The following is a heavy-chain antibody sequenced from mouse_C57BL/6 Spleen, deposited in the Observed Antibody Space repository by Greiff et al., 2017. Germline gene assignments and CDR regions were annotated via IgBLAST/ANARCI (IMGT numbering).Heavy chain of an antibody. CDR2: IRLKSDNYAT. J-gene: IGHJ3*01. V-gene: IGHV6-3*01. CDR3: TRDYDLFAY. CDR1: GFTFSNYW. D-gene: IGHD2-4*01. Sequence: EVHLVESGGGLVQPGGSMKLSCVASGFTFSNYWMNWVRQSPEKGLEWVAQIRLKSDNYATHYAESVKGRFTISRDDSKSSVYLQMNNLRAEDTGIYYCTRDYDLFAYWGQGTLVTVSA.